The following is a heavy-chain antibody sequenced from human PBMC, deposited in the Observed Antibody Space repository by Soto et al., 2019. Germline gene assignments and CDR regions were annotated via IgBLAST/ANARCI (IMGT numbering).Heavy chain of an antibody. CDR2: ISYDGSKN. CDR3: AKEAVGTFDI. CDR1: GFTFNNYG. Sequence: QVQLVESGGGVVQPGRSLRLSCAASGFTFNNYGMHWVRHAPGKGLEWVALISYDGSKNHYADSVKGRFTISRDNSKNTLYLQMNSLRAEDTAEYYCAKEAVGTFDIWGQGTMVTVSS. V-gene: IGHV3-30*18. D-gene: IGHD6-13*01. J-gene: IGHJ3*02.